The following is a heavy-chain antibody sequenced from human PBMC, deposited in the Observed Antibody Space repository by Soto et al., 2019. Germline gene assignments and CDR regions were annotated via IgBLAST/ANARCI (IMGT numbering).Heavy chain of an antibody. CDR1: CGSISSSSYY. CDR2: IYYSGST. J-gene: IGHJ5*02. V-gene: IGHV4-39*02. D-gene: IGHD6-13*01. Sequence: SETLSLTCTVSCGSISSSSYYWGWIRQPPGKGLEWIGSIYYSGSTYYNPSLKSRVTISVDTSKNQFSLKLSSVTAEDTVVYYCARDGEGRAAAGMVSWGQGTLVTVSS. CDR3: ARDGEGRAAAGMVS.